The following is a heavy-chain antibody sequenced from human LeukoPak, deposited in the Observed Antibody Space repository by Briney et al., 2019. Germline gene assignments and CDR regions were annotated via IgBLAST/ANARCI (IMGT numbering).Heavy chain of an antibody. J-gene: IGHJ4*02. D-gene: IGHD1-26*01. CDR2: IKQDGSEK. CDR1: GFTFSSYW. Sequence: PGGSLTLSCAASGFTFSSYWMSWVRQAPGKGLEWVANIKQDGSEKYYVDSVKGRFTISRDNAKNSLYLQMNSLRAEDTAVYYCARDEPNLYSGSLGWGQGTLVTVSS. CDR3: ARDEPNLYSGSLG. V-gene: IGHV3-7*04.